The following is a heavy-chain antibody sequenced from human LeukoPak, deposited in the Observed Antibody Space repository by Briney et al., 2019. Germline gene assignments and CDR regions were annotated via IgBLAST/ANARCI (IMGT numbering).Heavy chain of an antibody. Sequence: GGSLRLSRAASGFTFSSYGMHWVRQAPGKGLEWVAFIRYDGSNKYYADSVKGRFTISRDNSKNTLYLQMNSLRAEDTAVYYCAKDLRGYSGYDDGYWGQGTLVTVSS. CDR1: GFTFSSYG. V-gene: IGHV3-30*02. D-gene: IGHD5-12*01. CDR2: IRYDGSNK. CDR3: AKDLRGYSGYDDGY. J-gene: IGHJ4*02.